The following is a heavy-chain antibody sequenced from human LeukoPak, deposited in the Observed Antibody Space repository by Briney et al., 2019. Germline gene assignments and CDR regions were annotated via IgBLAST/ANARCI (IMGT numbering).Heavy chain of an antibody. CDR2: INTGSTYT. CDR1: GFTFSDYY. J-gene: IGHJ2*01. V-gene: IGHV3-11*05. CDR3: TREDNSYFDL. Sequence: PGGSLRLSCAASGFTFSDYYMTWIRQAPGKGLEWLSYINTGSTYTNSANSVKGRFAISRDNAKNSLYLQLNSLRAEDTAVYYCTREDNSYFDLWGRGTLVTVSS.